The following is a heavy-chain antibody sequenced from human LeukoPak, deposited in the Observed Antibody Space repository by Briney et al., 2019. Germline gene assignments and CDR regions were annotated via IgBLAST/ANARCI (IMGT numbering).Heavy chain of an antibody. CDR2: IRYDGSNK. J-gene: IGHJ4*02. V-gene: IGHV3-30*02. Sequence: PGGSLRLSCVASGFTFSSYALHWVRQAPGKELEWVAFIRYDGSNKYYADSVKGRFTISRDNSKNTLYLQMNSLRAEDTAVYYCAKDGDLGCTIGNCLFDYWGQGTLVTVSS. CDR1: GFTFSSYA. D-gene: IGHD2-8*01. CDR3: AKDGDLGCTIGNCLFDY.